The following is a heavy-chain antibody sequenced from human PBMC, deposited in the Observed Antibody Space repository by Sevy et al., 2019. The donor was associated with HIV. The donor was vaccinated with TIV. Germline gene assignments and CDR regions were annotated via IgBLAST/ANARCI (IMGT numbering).Heavy chain of an antibody. J-gene: IGHJ3*01. CDR3: ARKVGDM. CDR1: GFTFSDYW. Sequence: GESLKISCAASGFTFSDYWMSWVRQAPGKGLEWVANIKQDGSQKYFVDSVKGRFTISRDNAKNSLYLQMDNLRAEDTAVYYCARKVGDMWCQGTMVTVSS. D-gene: IGHD1-26*01. V-gene: IGHV3-7*01. CDR2: IKQDGSQK.